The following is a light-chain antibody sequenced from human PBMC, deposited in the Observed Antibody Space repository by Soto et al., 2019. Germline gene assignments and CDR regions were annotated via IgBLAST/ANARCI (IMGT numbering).Light chain of an antibody. CDR1: SSDVGSYNY. CDR2: ASS. V-gene: IGLV2-14*01. J-gene: IGLJ1*01. Sequence: QSVLTHPASVSGSPGHSITISCTGTSSDVGSYNYVSWYQHHPGKAPRLMIYASSNRPSGVSHRFSGSRSGNTASLTISGLQAEDEADYYCSSYTSGSNLYVFGTGTKVTVL. CDR3: SSYTSGSNLYV.